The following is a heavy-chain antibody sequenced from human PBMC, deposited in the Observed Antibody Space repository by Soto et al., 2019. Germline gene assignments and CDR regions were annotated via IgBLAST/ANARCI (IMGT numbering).Heavy chain of an antibody. CDR1: GGSISSSSYY. CDR3: ASQLWFGELFPFDY. D-gene: IGHD3-10*01. CDR2: IYYSGST. V-gene: IGHV4-39*01. Sequence: SETLSLTCTVSGGSISSSSYYWGWIRQPPGKGLEWIGSIYYSGSTYYNPSLKSRVTISVDTSKNQFSLKLSSVTAADTAVYYCASQLWFGELFPFDYWGQGTLVTVSS. J-gene: IGHJ4*02.